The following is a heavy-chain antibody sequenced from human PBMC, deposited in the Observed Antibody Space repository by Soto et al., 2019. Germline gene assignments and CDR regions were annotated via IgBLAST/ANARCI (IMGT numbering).Heavy chain of an antibody. CDR2: IYPGDSDT. D-gene: IGHD6-13*01. J-gene: IGHJ4*02. Sequence: GQSLKISCKASGYSFTSYWIGWVRQMLGKGLEWMGIIYPGDSDTRYSPSFQGQVTISADKSISTAYLQWSSLKASDTAMYYCATKQQLVLLDYWGTGTLVTVAS. CDR3: ATKQQLVLLDY. CDR1: GYSFTSYW. V-gene: IGHV5-51*01.